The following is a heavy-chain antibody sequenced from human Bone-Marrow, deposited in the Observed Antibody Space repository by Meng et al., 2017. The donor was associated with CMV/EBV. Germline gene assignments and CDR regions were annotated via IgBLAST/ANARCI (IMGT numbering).Heavy chain of an antibody. CDR2: IKSKTDGGTT. Sequence: GGSLRLSCAASGFTFSNAWMSWVRQAPGKGLEWVGRIKSKTDGGTTDYAAPVKGRFTISRDDSKNTLYLQMNSLKTEDTAVYYCTTDAALLPYYFTDWGQGTLVTGSS. J-gene: IGHJ4*02. CDR1: GFTFSNAW. CDR3: TTDAALLPYYFTD. V-gene: IGHV3-15*01. D-gene: IGHD3-10*01.